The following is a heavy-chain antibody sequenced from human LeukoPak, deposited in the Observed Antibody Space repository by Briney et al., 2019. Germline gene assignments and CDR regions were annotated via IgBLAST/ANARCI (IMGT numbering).Heavy chain of an antibody. CDR1: GGSISSSSKY. J-gene: IGHJ4*02. D-gene: IGHD1-26*01. V-gene: IGHV4-39*07. CDR2: IYYSGTT. Sequence: SETLSLTCTVSGGSISSSSKYWGWVRQPPGKGLEWIGSIYYSGTTYYNPSLKSRVTISVDTSKNQFSLKLSSVTAADTAVYYCATTTIRLGYWGQGTLVTVSS. CDR3: ATTTIRLGY.